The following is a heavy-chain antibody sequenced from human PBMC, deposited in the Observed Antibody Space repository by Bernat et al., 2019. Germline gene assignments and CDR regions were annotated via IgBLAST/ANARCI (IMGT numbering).Heavy chain of an antibody. CDR2: IKQDGSEK. J-gene: IGHJ5*02. Sequence: EVQLVESGGGLVQPGGSLRLSCVVSEFFSSYWMSWFRQAPGKGLEWVANIKQDGSEKCNVDSVKGRFSISRDNAKNSLYLQMNSLRAEDTAVYYCAREQSLYNRNWYGWFDPWGQGTLVTVSS. CDR1: EFFSSYW. V-gene: IGHV3-7*04. D-gene: IGHD1-7*01. CDR3: AREQSLYNRNWYGWFDP.